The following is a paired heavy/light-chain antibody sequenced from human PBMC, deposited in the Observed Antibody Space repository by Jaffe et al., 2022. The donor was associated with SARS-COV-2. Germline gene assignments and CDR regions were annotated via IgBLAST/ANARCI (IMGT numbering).Heavy chain of an antibody. CDR1: GFPLNDYA. J-gene: IGHJ4*02. D-gene: IGHD6-13*01. CDR3: VKDIKRGQQL. V-gene: IGHV3-9*01. Sequence: VQLVESGGGLVQPGRSLRLSCATSGFPLNDYAMHWVRQVPGKGLEWVSGISWDSGTRGYAGSVKGRFIISRDNAKNSMYLQMNSLRPEDTALYYCVKDIKRGQQLWGQGTLVTVSS. CDR2: ISWDSGTR.
Light chain of an antibody. V-gene: IGKV3-11*01. CDR1: QSVTSY. CDR3: QQRSGWPLT. J-gene: IGKJ4*01. Sequence: EIVLTQSPATLSLSPGERATLSCRASQSVTSYLAWYQHKPGQAPRLLIFDASNRATGVPARFSGSGSGTDFTLTITSLEPEDFAVYYCQQRSGWPLTFGGGTKVEI. CDR2: DAS.